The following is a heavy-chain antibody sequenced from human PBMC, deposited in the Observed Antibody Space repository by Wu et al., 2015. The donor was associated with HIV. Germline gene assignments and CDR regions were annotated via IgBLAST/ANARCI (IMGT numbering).Heavy chain of an antibody. CDR2: INPNSGGT. CDR3: ARDRAVLLWFGESYGMDV. J-gene: IGHJ6*02. V-gene: IGHV1-2*02. Sequence: QVQLVQSGAEVTEPGASVMVSCKASQYTFINYDVHWVRQAAGQGLEWMGWINPNSGGTNYAQKFQGRVTMTRDTSISTAYMELSRLRSDDTAVYYCARDRAVLLWFGESYGMDVWGQGTTVTVSS. CDR1: QYTFINYD. D-gene: IGHD3-10*01.